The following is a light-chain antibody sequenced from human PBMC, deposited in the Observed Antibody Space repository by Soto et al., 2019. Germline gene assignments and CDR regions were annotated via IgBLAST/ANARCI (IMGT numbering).Light chain of an antibody. CDR2: GAS. CDR3: QHYDSLPIT. CDR1: QSVSSSY. V-gene: IGKV3-20*01. Sequence: EIVLTPSRGPLSFAPVERSTLSCRASQSVSSSYLAWYQQKPGQAPRLLIYGASSRATGIPDRFSGSGSGTDFTLTISRLEPEDFAVFYCQHYDSLPITFGQGKQLEIK. J-gene: IGKJ5*01.